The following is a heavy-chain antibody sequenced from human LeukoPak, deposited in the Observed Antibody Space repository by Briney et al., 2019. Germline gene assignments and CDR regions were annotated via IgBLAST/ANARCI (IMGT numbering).Heavy chain of an antibody. CDR1: GFTFSSYS. D-gene: IGHD3-10*01. V-gene: IGHV3-21*01. J-gene: IGHJ4*02. Sequence: GGSLRPSCAASGFTFSSYSMNWVRQAPGKGLEWVSSISSSSSYIYYADSVKGRFTISRDNAKNSLYLQMNSLRAEDTAVYYCARDRVPMGLSDYWGQGTLVTVSS. CDR3: ARDRVPMGLSDY. CDR2: ISSSSSYI.